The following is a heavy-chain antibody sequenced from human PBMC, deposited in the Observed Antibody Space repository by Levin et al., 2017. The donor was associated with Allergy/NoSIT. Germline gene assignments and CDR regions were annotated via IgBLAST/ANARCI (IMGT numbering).Heavy chain of an antibody. CDR1: GGFVSSSTYY. Sequence: SETLSLTCTVSGGFVSSSTYYWNWIRQPPGKGLEWIGYLYHGGSTNYNPSLKSRVTISVDTSKNQFSLRRTSVTAADTAVYYCARGAGYCSGGSCYEDAFDIWGRGTMVTVSS. CDR2: LYHGGST. D-gene: IGHD2-15*01. V-gene: IGHV4-61*01. J-gene: IGHJ3*02. CDR3: ARGAGYCSGGSCYEDAFDI.